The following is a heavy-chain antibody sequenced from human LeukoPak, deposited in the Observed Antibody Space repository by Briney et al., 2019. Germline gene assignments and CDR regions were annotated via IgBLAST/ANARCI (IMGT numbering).Heavy chain of an antibody. D-gene: IGHD1-14*01. Sequence: GGSLRLSCAASGFRFRDYWMGWLRQAPGMGLEWVASIKPDGSQRDYVDSVKGRLTISRDNAKNSLYLQMNSLRAGDTAVYYCARDRTRFDYWGQGTLVTVSS. CDR1: GFRFRDYW. CDR3: ARDRTRFDY. CDR2: IKPDGSQR. J-gene: IGHJ4*02. V-gene: IGHV3-7*01.